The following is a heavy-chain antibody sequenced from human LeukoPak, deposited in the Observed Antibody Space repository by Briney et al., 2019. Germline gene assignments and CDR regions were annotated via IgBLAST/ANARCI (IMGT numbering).Heavy chain of an antibody. J-gene: IGHJ2*01. CDR3: VKWTNYYFAL. V-gene: IGHV3-64*01. Sequence: GGSLRLSCAASGFSFSTYGMHWVRQAPGKGLEDVSAISSNGISTFYANSVKGRFTVSRDDSKNTVYLQMGSLRAEDMAVYYCVKWTNYYFALWGRGTLVTVSS. CDR1: GFSFSTYG. D-gene: IGHD2-8*01. CDR2: ISSNGIST.